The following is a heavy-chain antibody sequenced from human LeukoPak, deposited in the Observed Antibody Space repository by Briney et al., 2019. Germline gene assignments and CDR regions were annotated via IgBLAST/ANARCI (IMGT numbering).Heavy chain of an antibody. CDR3: ARVSTMVVVVSGYFDY. J-gene: IGHJ4*02. D-gene: IGHD3-22*01. V-gene: IGHV4-39*07. CDR2: IYYSGST. CDR1: GGSISSSSYY. Sequence: SETLSLTCTVSGGSISSSSYYWGWIRQPPGKGLEWIGSIYYSGSTYYNPSLKSRVTISVDTSKNQFSLKLSSVTAADTAVYYCARVSTMVVVVSGYFDYWGQGTLVTVSS.